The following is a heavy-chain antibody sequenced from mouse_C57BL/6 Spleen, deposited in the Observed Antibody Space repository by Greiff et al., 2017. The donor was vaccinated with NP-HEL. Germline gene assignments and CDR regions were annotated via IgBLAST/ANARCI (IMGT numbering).Heavy chain of an antibody. Sequence: QVQLQQPGAELVKPGASVKLSCKASGYTFTSYWMQWVKQRPGQGLEWIGEIDPSDSYTNYNQKFKGKATLTVDTSSSTAYMQLSSLTSEDSAVYYCARGLLGRGAMDYWGQGTSVTVSS. J-gene: IGHJ4*01. CDR3: ARGLLGRGAMDY. V-gene: IGHV1-50*01. CDR1: GYTFTSYW. CDR2: IDPSDSYT. D-gene: IGHD4-1*01.